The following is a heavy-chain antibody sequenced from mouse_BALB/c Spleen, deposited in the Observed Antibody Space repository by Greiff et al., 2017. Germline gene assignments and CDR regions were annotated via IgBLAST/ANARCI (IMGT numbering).Heavy chain of an antibody. CDR2: IFPGSGNT. CDR1: GYSFTSYY. CDR3: ARGGYYDYDSAMDY. V-gene: IGHV1-66*01. Sequence: QVQLKESGPELVKPGASVKISCKASGYSFTSYYIHWVKQRPGQGLEWIGWIFPGSGNTKYNEKFKGKATLTADTSSSTAYMQLSSLTSEDSAVYFCARGGYYDYDSAMDYWGQGTSVTVSS. J-gene: IGHJ4*01. D-gene: IGHD2-4*01.